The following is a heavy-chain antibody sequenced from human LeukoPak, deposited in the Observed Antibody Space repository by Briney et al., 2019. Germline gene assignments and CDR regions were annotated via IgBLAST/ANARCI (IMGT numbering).Heavy chain of an antibody. CDR1: GYTLTELS. Sequence: GASVKVSCKVSGYTLTELSMHWVRQAPGKGLEWMGGFDPEDGETIYAQKFQGRVTMTEDTSTDTAYMELGSLRSEDTAVYYCATDLRGYSYGPNWFDPWGQGTLVTVSS. CDR3: ATDLRGYSYGPNWFDP. D-gene: IGHD5-18*01. J-gene: IGHJ5*02. CDR2: FDPEDGET. V-gene: IGHV1-24*01.